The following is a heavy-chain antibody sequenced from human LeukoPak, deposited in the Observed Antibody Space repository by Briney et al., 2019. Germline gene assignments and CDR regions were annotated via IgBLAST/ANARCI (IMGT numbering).Heavy chain of an antibody. Sequence: GGSLRLSCAASGFTFSSYAMSWVRQAPGKGLEWVSAISGSGGSTYYADSGKGRFTISRDNSKNTLYLQMNSLRAEDTAVYYCAKDGLLWFGELFPYYFDYWGQGTLVTVSS. CDR3: AKDGLLWFGELFPYYFDY. J-gene: IGHJ4*02. CDR2: ISGSGGST. CDR1: GFTFSSYA. V-gene: IGHV3-23*01. D-gene: IGHD3-10*01.